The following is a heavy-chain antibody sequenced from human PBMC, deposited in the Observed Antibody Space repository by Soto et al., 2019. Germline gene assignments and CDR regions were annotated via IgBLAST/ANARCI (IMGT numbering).Heavy chain of an antibody. V-gene: IGHV1-24*01. CDR3: ATDRQNWNYGLFDY. Sequence: ASVKVSFKVSGYTLTELSMHWLRQAPGKGLEWMGGFDPEDGETIYAQKFQGRVTMTEDTSTDTAYMELSSLRSEDTAVYYCATDRQNWNYGLFDYWGQGTLVTVSS. CDR1: GYTLTELS. J-gene: IGHJ4*02. D-gene: IGHD1-7*01. CDR2: FDPEDGET.